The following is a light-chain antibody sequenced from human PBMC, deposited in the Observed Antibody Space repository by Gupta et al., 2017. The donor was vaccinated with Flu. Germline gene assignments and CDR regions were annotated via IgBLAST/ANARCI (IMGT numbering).Light chain of an antibody. Sequence: QSALTQPASVSGSPGQSITISCTGTSSDVGGYNYVSWYQHHPGKAPKLMIYEVINRPSGVSNRFSGSKSGNTVSLTISGLQAEDEADYYCSSYTSSNSLEFGGGTKPTVL. J-gene: IGLJ3*02. CDR1: SSDVGGYNY. CDR3: SSYTSSNSLE. CDR2: EVI. V-gene: IGLV2-14*01.